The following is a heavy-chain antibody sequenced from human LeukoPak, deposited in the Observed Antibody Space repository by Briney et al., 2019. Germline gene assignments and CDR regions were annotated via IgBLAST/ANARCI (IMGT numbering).Heavy chain of an antibody. V-gene: IGHV4-61*02. D-gene: IGHD5-24*01. CDR2: IYTSGST. CDR3: ARDSLVEMATITDY. Sequence: SETLSLTCTVSGGSFSSGSYYWSWLPQPAGTGLEWIGRIYTSGSTNYNPSLKRRVTISVDTPKNQFSLKLSSVTAADTGVYYCARDSLVEMATITDYWGQGTLVTVSS. CDR1: GGSFSSGSYY. J-gene: IGHJ4*02.